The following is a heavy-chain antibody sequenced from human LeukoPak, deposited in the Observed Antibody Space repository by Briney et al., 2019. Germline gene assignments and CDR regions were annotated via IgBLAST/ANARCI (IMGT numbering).Heavy chain of an antibody. J-gene: IGHJ4*02. CDR2: IYYSGST. Sequence: PSETLSLTCTVSGGSISRYYWSWIRQPPGKGLEWIGYIYYSGSTNYNPSLKSRVTISVDTSKNQFSLKVSSVTAADTAVYYCAKGAGDIVVVPAAGGEIDYWGQGTLVTVSS. V-gene: IGHV4-59*01. D-gene: IGHD2-2*01. CDR3: AKGAGDIVVVPAAGGEIDY. CDR1: GGSISRYY.